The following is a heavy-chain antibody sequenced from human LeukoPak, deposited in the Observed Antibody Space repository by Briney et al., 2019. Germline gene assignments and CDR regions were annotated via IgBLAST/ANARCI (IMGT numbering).Heavy chain of an antibody. V-gene: IGHV1-46*01. CDR1: GYTFTSYY. J-gene: IGHJ4*02. Sequence: ASVKVSCKASGYTFTSYYMHWVRQAPGQGLEWMGIINPSGGSTSYAQKFQGRVTMTRDTSTSTVYMELSSLRSGDTAVYYCAREGGGSSYDILTGQAPSIDYWGQGTLVTASS. CDR2: INPSGGST. CDR3: AREGGGSSYDILTGQAPSIDY. D-gene: IGHD3-9*01.